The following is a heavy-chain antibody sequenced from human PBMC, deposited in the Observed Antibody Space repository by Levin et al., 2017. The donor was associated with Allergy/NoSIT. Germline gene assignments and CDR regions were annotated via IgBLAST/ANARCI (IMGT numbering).Heavy chain of an antibody. J-gene: IGHJ4*02. CDR1: GDSVSRRSYY. CDR3: ARRSDSGTISWFFDY. V-gene: IGHV4-39*01. CDR2: VYYSGTT. Sequence: PSETLSLTCTVSGDSVSRRSYYWVWIRQSPGKGLDWLGSVYYSGTTYNNPSFKSRVTTSLDTSNNQFSLKLTSVTAADTAVYYCARRSDSGTISWFFDYWGQGTLVTVSS. D-gene: IGHD3-10*01.